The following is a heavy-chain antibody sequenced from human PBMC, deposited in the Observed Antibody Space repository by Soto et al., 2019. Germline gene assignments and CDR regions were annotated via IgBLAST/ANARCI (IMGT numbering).Heavy chain of an antibody. CDR2: ISAYNGNT. CDR3: ASSRGWGRPTSDAFDI. J-gene: IGHJ3*02. Sequence: ASVKVSCKASGYTFTSYGISWVRQAPGQGLEWMGWISAYNGNTNYAQKLQGRVTMTTDTSTSTAYMELRSLRSDDTAVYYCASSRGWGRPTSDAFDIWGQGTMVTVSS. D-gene: IGHD7-27*01. CDR1: GYTFTSYG. V-gene: IGHV1-18*01.